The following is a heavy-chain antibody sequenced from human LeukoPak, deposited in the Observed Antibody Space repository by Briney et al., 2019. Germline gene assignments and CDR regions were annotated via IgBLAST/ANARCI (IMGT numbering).Heavy chain of an antibody. CDR2: IYTGGDT. CDR1: GFTFSSFE. D-gene: IGHD6-19*01. Sequence: GGSLRLSCAASGFTFSSFEMIWVRQAPGKGLEWVSVIYTGGDTYYADSVRGRFTISRDNSKNTVNLQMNSLRAEDTALYYCAGGQMFTSGGFDDWGQGTLVTVSS. V-gene: IGHV3-53*01. J-gene: IGHJ4*02. CDR3: AGGQMFTSGGFDD.